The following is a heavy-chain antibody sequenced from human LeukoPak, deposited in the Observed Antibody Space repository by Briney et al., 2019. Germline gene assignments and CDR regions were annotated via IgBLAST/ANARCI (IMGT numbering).Heavy chain of an antibody. CDR1: GGTFSSYA. D-gene: IGHD6-13*01. V-gene: IGHV1-8*02. CDR2: MNPNSGNT. Sequence: ASVKVSCKASGGTFSSYAISWVRQATGQGLEWMGWMNPNSGNTGYAQKFQGRVTMTRNTSISTAYMELNSLRSEDTAVYYCARVYSSSWYQFGYYYYGMDVWGQGTTVTVSS. J-gene: IGHJ6*02. CDR3: ARVYSSSWYQFGYYYYGMDV.